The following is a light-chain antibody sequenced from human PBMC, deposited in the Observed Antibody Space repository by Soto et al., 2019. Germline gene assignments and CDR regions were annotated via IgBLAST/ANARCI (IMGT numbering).Light chain of an antibody. Sequence: QYVLTHPPSASGTPGQRVTISCSGSNSNIGSKYVYWYQQFPVTAPKLLFYRNNQRPSGVPDRFSGSKSGTSASLAISDRRSEDEADYDCASWDASVGGPAFGGGTKLTVL. CDR1: NSNIGSKY. V-gene: IGLV1-47*01. CDR2: RNN. CDR3: ASWDASVGGPA. J-gene: IGLJ2*01.